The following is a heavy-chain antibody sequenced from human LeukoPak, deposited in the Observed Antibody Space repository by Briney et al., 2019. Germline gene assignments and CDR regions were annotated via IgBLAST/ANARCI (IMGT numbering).Heavy chain of an antibody. Sequence: QSGGSLRLSCAASGFTFSSYAMHWVRQAPGKGLEYVSAISSNGGSTYYANSVKGRFTISRDNSKNTLYLQMGSLRAEDMAVYYCARDRLYSSSSEDYWGQGTLVTVSS. D-gene: IGHD6-6*01. V-gene: IGHV3-64*01. J-gene: IGHJ4*02. CDR1: GFTFSSYA. CDR2: ISSNGGST. CDR3: ARDRLYSSSSEDY.